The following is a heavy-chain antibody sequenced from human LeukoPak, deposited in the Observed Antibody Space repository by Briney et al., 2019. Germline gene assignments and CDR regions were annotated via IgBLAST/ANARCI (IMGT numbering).Heavy chain of an antibody. V-gene: IGHV1-2*02. J-gene: IGHJ4*02. CDR2: INPNSGGT. CDR3: ARDQAESSGYQGDFDY. Sequence: ASVKVSCKASGYTFTGYYMHWVRQAPGQGLEWMGWINPNSGGTNYAQKFQGRVTMTRDTSISTAYMELSRLRSDDTAVYHCARDQAESSGYQGDFDYWGQGTLVTVSS. CDR1: GYTFTGYY. D-gene: IGHD3-22*01.